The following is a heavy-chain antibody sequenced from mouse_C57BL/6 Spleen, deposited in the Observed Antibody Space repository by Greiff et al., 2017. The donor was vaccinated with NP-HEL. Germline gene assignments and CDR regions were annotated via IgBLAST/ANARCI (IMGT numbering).Heavy chain of an antibody. CDR1: GYTFTDYY. CDR2: INPNNGGT. J-gene: IGHJ2*01. Sequence: EVKVVESGPELVKPGASVKISCKASGYTFTDYYMNWVKQSHGKSLEWIGDINPNNGGTSYNQKFKGKATLTVDKSSSTAYMELRSLTSEDSAVYYCASSYYYGSSYGYWGQGTTLTVSS. V-gene: IGHV1-26*01. CDR3: ASSYYYGSSYGY. D-gene: IGHD1-1*01.